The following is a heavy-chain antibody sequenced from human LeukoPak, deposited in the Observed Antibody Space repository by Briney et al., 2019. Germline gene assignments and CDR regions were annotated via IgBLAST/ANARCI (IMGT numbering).Heavy chain of an antibody. Sequence: GASVKVSCKASGYTFTSYGISWVRQAPGQGLEWMGGIIPIFGTANYAQKFQGRVTITADKSTSTAYMELSSLRSEDTAVYYCARGFMFGGVIGYYYYMDVWGKGTTVTVSS. CDR3: ARGFMFGGVIGYYYYMDV. J-gene: IGHJ6*03. CDR2: IIPIFGTA. V-gene: IGHV1-69*06. CDR1: GYTFTSYG. D-gene: IGHD3-16*01.